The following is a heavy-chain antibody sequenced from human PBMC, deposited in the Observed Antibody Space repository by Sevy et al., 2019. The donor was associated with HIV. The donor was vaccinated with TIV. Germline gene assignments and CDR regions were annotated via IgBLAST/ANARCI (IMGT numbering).Heavy chain of an antibody. CDR2: IIPIFGTA. J-gene: IGHJ6*03. Sequence: ASVKVSCKASGGTFSSYAISWVRQAPGQGLEWMGGIIPIFGTANYAQKFQGRVTITADESTSTAYMELSSLRSEDTAVYCCARARFAVPAYYYYYMDVWGKGTTVTVSS. CDR1: GGTFSSYA. D-gene: IGHD2-2*01. CDR3: ARARFAVPAYYYYYMDV. V-gene: IGHV1-69*13.